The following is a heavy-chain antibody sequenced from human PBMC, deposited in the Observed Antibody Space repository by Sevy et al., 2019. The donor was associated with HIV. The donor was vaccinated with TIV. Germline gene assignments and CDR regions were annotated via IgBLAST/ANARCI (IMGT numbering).Heavy chain of an antibody. D-gene: IGHD5-12*01. CDR1: GGSISAYH. CDR3: ARAPPVRSGDDSLNWFAP. Sequence: SETLSLTCTVSGGSISAYHWSWIRQPPGKGLEWIGYIHYTGSTKYNPSLESRVTISVDTSKNQFSLKLSSVTAADTAVYYCARAPPVRSGDDSLNWFAPWGQGILVTVSS. J-gene: IGHJ5*02. CDR2: IHYTGST. V-gene: IGHV4-59*01.